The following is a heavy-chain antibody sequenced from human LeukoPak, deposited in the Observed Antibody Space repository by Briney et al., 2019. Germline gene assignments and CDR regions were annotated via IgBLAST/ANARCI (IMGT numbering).Heavy chain of an antibody. CDR3: GRGDITMVGGWNYYYSGMAV. D-gene: IGHD3-10*01. J-gene: IGHJ6*01. CDR2: IYYSGST. Sequence: SETLSLTCTVSGCTISSYYWSWIRQPPGKGLEWMGYIYYSGSTNYSPSLKSRLTISEDPSKNQFTRRLSSVTAADTAVYYCGRGDITMVGGWNYYYSGMAVWGQGTTVTVS. CDR1: GCTISSYY. V-gene: IGHV4-59*01.